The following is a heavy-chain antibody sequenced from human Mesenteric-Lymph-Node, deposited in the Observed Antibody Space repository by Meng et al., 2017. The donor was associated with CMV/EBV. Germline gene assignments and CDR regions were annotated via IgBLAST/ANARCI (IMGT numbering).Heavy chain of an antibody. J-gene: IGHJ4*02. CDR1: GFIYSRYE. D-gene: IGHD1-14*01. CDR3: ATPSRLNGRGHFDY. V-gene: IGHV3-48*03. Sequence: GESLKISCAASGFIYSRYEVNWVRQAPGKGLEWVSYISSSGSTIYYADSVKGRFTISRDNAKNSLYLQMNSLRAEDTAVYYCATPSRLNGRGHFDYWGQGTLVTVSS. CDR2: ISSSGSTI.